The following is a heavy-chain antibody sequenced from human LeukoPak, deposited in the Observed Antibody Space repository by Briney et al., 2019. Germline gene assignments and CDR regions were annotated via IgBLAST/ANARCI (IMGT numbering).Heavy chain of an antibody. D-gene: IGHD1-14*01. V-gene: IGHV4-59*08. CDR1: GGSISSYY. CDR3: ARHPGYYYYYMDV. J-gene: IGHJ6*03. CDR2: IYYSGST. Sequence: SETLSLTCTVSGGSISSYYWSWIRQPPGQGLEWIGYIYYSGSTNYNPSLQSRVTISVDTSKNQFSLRLSSVTAADTAVYYCARHPGYYYYYMDVWGKGTTVTISS.